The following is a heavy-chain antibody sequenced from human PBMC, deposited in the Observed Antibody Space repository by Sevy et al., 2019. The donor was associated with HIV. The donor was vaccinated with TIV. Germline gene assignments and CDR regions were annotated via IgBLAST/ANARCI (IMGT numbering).Heavy chain of an antibody. CDR1: GGSISSSSYY. V-gene: IGHV4-39*01. D-gene: IGHD4-17*01. CDR2: IYFTGTT. J-gene: IGHJ4*02. Sequence: SETLSLPCTVSGGSISSSSYYWGWIRQPPGKVLEWIGSIYFTGTTYYNPSLKSRVTISVDTSKNQFSLRLNSVTAADTAVYYCANFDYGDYVNYFDFWGQGTLVTVSS. CDR3: ANFDYGDYVNYFDF.